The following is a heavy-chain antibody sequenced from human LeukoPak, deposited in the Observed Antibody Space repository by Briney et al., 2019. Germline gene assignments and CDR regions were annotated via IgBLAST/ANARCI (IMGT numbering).Heavy chain of an antibody. J-gene: IGHJ4*02. CDR3: ARDIHRRNIVVVVAATPDY. CDR2: INPSGGST. D-gene: IGHD2-15*01. Sequence: AASVKVSCKASGYTFTSYYMHWVRQAPGQGLEWMGIINPSGGSTSYAQKLQGRVTMTRDTSTSTVYMELSSLRSEDTAVYYCARDIHRRNIVVVVAATPDYWGQGTLVTVSS. CDR1: GYTFTSYY. V-gene: IGHV1-46*01.